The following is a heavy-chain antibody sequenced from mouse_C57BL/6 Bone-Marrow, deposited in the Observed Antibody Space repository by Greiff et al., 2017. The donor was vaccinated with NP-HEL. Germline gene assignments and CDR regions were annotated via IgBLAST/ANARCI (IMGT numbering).Heavy chain of an antibody. V-gene: IGHV1-55*01. CDR3: ARERITTVVAKGF. Sequence: QVQLQQPGAELVKPGASVKMSCKASGYSFTSYWITWVKQRPGQGLEWIGDIYPGSGSTNYNEKFKSKATLTVDTSSSTAYMQLSSLTPEDSAVNNCARERITTVVAKGFWGQGTTLTVSS. J-gene: IGHJ2*01. CDR1: GYSFTSYW. D-gene: IGHD1-1*01. CDR2: IYPGSGST.